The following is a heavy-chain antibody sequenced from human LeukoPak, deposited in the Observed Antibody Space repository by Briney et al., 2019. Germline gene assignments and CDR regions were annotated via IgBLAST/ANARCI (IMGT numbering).Heavy chain of an antibody. Sequence: GGSLRLSCAASGFTFSDYYMSWIRQAPGKGLEWVSYISSSGSTIYYADSVKGRFTISRDNAKNSLYLQMNSLRAEDTAVYYCARDRDRWNYYYGMDVWGQGTTVTVSS. CDR1: GFTFSDYY. J-gene: IGHJ6*02. D-gene: IGHD4-23*01. CDR2: ISSSGSTI. CDR3: ARDRDRWNYYYGMDV. V-gene: IGHV3-11*04.